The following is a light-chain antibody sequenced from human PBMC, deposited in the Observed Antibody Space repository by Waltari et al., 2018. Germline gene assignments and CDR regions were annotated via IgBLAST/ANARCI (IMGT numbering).Light chain of an antibody. CDR3: NSYRNINTYV. Sequence: QSALTQPPSASGSPGQSITIFCIGTNSDVGGYTYLPWYQQHPGKAPKLMISDVTKRAAGVSMRFSGSKSGNTASLTISGLQAEDEADYYCNSYRNINTYVFGTGTKVTVL. CDR1: NSDVGGYTY. CDR2: DVT. J-gene: IGLJ1*01. V-gene: IGLV2-14*01.